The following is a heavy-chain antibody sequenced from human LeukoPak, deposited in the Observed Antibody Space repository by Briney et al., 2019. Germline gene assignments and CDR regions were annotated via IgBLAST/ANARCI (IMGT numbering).Heavy chain of an antibody. V-gene: IGHV3-48*01. J-gene: IGHJ4*02. CDR2: ISISSGII. D-gene: IGHD4-17*01. Sequence: GGSLRLSCAASGFTFSNYSMNWVRQAPGKGLEWVSYISISSGIIYYADSVKGRFTISRDNAKNSLYLQMNSLRAEDTAMYYCARVNYGDYLPSFDYWGQGTLVTVSS. CDR1: GFTFSNYS. CDR3: ARVNYGDYLPSFDY.